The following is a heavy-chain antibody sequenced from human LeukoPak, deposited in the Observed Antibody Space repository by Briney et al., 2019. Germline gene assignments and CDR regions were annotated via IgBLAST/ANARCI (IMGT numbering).Heavy chain of an antibody. D-gene: IGHD2-15*01. CDR3: ATALVVVVAAGFDP. V-gene: IGHV4-34*01. J-gene: IGHJ5*02. Sequence: SETLSLTCAVYGGSFSGYYWSWIRQPPGKGLEWIGEINHSGSTNYNPSLKSRVTISVDTSKNQFSLKLSSVTAADTAVYYCATALVVVVAAGFDPWGQGTLVTVSS. CDR2: INHSGST. CDR1: GGSFSGYY.